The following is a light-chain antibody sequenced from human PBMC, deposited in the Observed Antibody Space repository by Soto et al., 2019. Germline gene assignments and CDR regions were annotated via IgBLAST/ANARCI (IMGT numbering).Light chain of an antibody. CDR3: QQYDKWPPIT. J-gene: IGKJ5*01. V-gene: IGKV3-15*01. CDR2: GAS. CDR1: QSISSN. Sequence: EIVMTQSPAALSVSPGDRATLSCRASQSISSNLAWYQQKPGQAPRLLIYGASTRAPGIPARFSGSGSGTEFTLAISSLQPEDFAIYFCQQYDKWPPITFGQGTRLEIK.